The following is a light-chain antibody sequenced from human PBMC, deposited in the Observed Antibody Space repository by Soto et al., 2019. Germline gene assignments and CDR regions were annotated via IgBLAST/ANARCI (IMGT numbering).Light chain of an antibody. J-gene: IGKJ1*01. CDR2: GAS. Sequence: VLTQSPGTLSLSPGERATLSCRASQSVSSTYLAWYQQKPGQAPRLLIYGASSRATGIPDRFSGSGSGTDFTLTISRLEPEDFAVYYCQQFGSSPRTFDQGTKVDIK. CDR1: QSVSSTY. CDR3: QQFGSSPRT. V-gene: IGKV3-20*01.